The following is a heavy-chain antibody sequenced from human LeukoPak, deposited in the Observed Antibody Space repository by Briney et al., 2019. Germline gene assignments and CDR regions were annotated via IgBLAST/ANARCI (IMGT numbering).Heavy chain of an antibody. D-gene: IGHD3-22*01. CDR1: GGSFSGYY. J-gene: IGHJ6*03. CDR3: ARATYDGYYYYYMDV. CDR2: INHSGST. Sequence: SETLSLTCAVYGGSFSGYYWSWIRQPPGKGLEWIGEINHSGSTNYNPSLKSRVTISVDTSKNQFSLKLSSVTAADTAVYYCARATYDGYYYYYMDVWGKGTTVTVSS. V-gene: IGHV4-34*01.